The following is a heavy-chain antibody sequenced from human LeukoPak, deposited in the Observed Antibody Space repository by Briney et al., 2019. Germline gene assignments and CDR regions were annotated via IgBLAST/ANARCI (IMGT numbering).Heavy chain of an antibody. V-gene: IGHV3-64D*06. CDR2: IGSNGGST. J-gene: IGHJ3*02. Sequence: GGSLRLSCSASGFTFSSYAMHWVRQAPGKGLEYVSAIGSNGGSTYYADSVKGRFTISRDNSKNTLYLQMSSLRAEDTAVYYCVKDPLWFGESLDAFDIWGQGTMVTVSS. CDR3: VKDPLWFGESLDAFDI. D-gene: IGHD3-10*01. CDR1: GFTFSSYA.